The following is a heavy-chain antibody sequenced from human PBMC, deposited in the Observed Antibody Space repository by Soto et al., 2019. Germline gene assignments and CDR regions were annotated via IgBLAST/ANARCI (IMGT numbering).Heavy chain of an antibody. V-gene: IGHV5-51*01. D-gene: IGHD2-8*01. CDR3: PTPSASTDGVCDYDDYYGMDV. CDR2: IYPGDSDT. J-gene: IGHJ6*02. Sequence: PEESLKNCCKGSGYSFTSYWIGWVRQMPGKGLEWMGIIYPGDSDTSYSPSFQGQVTISADKSISTVYLQWSSLRASAPAMYYCPTPSASTDGVCDYDDYYGMDVWGQGTTDTASS. CDR1: GYSFTSYW.